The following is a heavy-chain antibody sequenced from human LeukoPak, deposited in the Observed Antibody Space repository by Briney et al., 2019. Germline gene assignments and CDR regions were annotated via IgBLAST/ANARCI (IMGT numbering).Heavy chain of an antibody. CDR2: ISAYNGNT. CDR3: ARHHKFGGGIAVAGTAFDY. J-gene: IGHJ4*02. V-gene: IGHV1-18*01. CDR1: GYTFTSYG. Sequence: ASVKVSCKASGYTFTSYGISWVRQAPGQGLEWMGWISAYNGNTNYAQKLQGRVTMTTDTSTSTAYMELRSLRSDDTAVYYCARHHKFGGGIAVAGTAFDYWGQGTLVTVSS. D-gene: IGHD6-19*01.